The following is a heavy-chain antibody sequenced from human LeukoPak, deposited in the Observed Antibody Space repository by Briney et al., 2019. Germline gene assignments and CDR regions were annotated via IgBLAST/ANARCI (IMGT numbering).Heavy chain of an antibody. CDR3: ARVASSGWYWGY. Sequence: GGSLRLSCAASGLTFTSYEMNWVRQAPGKGLEWVSYISSSGSTIYYADSVKGRFTISRDNAKNSLYLQMNSLRAEDTAVYYCARVASSGWYWGYWGHGTLVTVSS. CDR1: GLTFTSYE. J-gene: IGHJ4*01. D-gene: IGHD6-19*01. CDR2: ISSSGSTI. V-gene: IGHV3-48*03.